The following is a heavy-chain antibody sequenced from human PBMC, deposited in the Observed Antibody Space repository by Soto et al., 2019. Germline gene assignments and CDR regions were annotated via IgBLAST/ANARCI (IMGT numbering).Heavy chain of an antibody. J-gene: IGHJ4*02. CDR3: AREYDFWSGYHDYFDY. Sequence: VQLVQSGAEVKKPGSSVKVSCKASGGTFSSYAISWVRQAPGKGLEWVSSISSSSSYIYYADSVKGRFTISRDNAKNSLYLQMNSLRAEDTAVYYCAREYDFWSGYHDYFDYWGQGTLVTVSS. V-gene: IGHV3-21*01. CDR2: ISSSSSYI. CDR1: GGTFSSYA. D-gene: IGHD3-3*01.